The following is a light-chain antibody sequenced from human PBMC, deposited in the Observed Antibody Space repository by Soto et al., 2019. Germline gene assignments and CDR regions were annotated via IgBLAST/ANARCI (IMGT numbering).Light chain of an antibody. CDR2: DAS. V-gene: IGKV1-5*01. Sequence: DIQMTQSPSALSASVGDRVTITCRASQSVSRCLAWYQQKPGKAPRLLLNDASYLERGAPSRCSSSGSWTDFTITISDLQHDDLVTYYWQQYNNFWTFGPGTKVEI. CDR1: QSVSRC. CDR3: QQYNNFWT. J-gene: IGKJ1*01.